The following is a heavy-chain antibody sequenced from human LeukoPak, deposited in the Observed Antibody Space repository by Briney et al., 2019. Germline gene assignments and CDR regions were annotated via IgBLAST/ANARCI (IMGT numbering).Heavy chain of an antibody. CDR3: AKDEIGAVAGLIDY. Sequence: GGSLRLSCAASGFTFSTYWMHWVRQAPGKGLVWVSRINSAGSSTSYADSVKGRFTISRDNAKNTLYLQMNSLRAEDTAVYYCAKDEIGAVAGLIDYWGQGTLVTVSS. J-gene: IGHJ4*02. D-gene: IGHD6-19*01. V-gene: IGHV3-74*01. CDR1: GFTFSTYW. CDR2: INSAGSST.